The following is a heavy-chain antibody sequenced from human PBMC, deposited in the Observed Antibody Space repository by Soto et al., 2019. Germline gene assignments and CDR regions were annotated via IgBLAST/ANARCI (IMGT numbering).Heavy chain of an antibody. CDR3: ARPGRKGYSYPKNPDAFDI. CDR2: IYYSGST. V-gene: IGHV4-39*01. CDR1: GGSISSSSYY. J-gene: IGHJ3*02. Sequence: SETLSLTCTVSGGSISSSSYYWGWIRQPPGKGLEWIGSIYYSGSTYYNPSLKSRVTISVDTSKNQFSLKLSSVTAADTAVYYCARPGRKGYSYPKNPDAFDIWGQGTMVTVSS. D-gene: IGHD5-18*01.